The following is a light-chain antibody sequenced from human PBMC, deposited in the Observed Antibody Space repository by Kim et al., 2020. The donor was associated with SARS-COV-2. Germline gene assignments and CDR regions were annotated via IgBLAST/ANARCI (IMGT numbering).Light chain of an antibody. Sequence: LSPGERATLSCRASQSVSSSYLAWYQQKPGQAPRLLIYGASSRATGIPDRFSGSGSGTDFTLTISRLEPEDFAVYYCQQYGSSPLFGQGTRLEIK. CDR2: GAS. J-gene: IGKJ5*01. CDR3: QQYGSSPL. CDR1: QSVSSSY. V-gene: IGKV3-20*01.